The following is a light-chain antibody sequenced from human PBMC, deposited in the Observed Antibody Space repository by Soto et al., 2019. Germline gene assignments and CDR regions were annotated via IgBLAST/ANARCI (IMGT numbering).Light chain of an antibody. J-gene: IGKJ1*01. CDR1: QSVKNN. CDR2: GAS. Sequence: EVVMTQSPATLSVSPGERATLSCRASQSVKNNYLAWYQQKPGQAPRLLIYGASTRATGIPARFSGSGSGTEFTLTISSLQSEDFAVYYCQQYNNWPPWTFGHGTKVDIK. CDR3: QQYNNWPPWT. V-gene: IGKV3-15*01.